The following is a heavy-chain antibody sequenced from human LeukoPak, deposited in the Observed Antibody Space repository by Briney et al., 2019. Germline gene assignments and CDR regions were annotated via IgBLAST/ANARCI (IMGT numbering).Heavy chain of an antibody. CDR1: GGTFSSCA. CDR3: ARAYYYGSGSSVPFDY. D-gene: IGHD3-10*01. CDR2: IIPIFGTA. J-gene: IGHJ4*02. Sequence: SVKVSCKASGGTFSSCAISWVRQAPGQGLEWMGRIIPIFGTANYAQKFQGRVTITTDESTSTAYMELSSLRSEDTAVYYCARAYYYGSGSSVPFDYWGQGTLVTVSS. V-gene: IGHV1-69*05.